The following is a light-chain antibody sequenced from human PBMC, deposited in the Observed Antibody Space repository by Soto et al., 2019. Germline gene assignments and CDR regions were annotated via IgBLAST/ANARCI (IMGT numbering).Light chain of an antibody. Sequence: QSVLTQPASVSGSPGRSITISCTGTSSDIGGYNMVSWYQQHPRKAPKLMIYEVTNRPSGISDRFSASKSGNTASLTISGLQAEEEGDYYCTSYTRAKTYVFGTGTKVTVL. CDR1: SSDIGGYNM. CDR2: EVT. V-gene: IGLV2-14*01. J-gene: IGLJ1*01. CDR3: TSYTRAKTYV.